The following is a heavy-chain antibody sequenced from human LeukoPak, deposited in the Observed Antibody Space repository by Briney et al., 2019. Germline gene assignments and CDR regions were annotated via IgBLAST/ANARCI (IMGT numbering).Heavy chain of an antibody. CDR1: GYTFTKYD. D-gene: IGHD3-10*01. CDR2: ISPYIGNT. CDR3: ARVEVEDYYGSGSSNWFDP. Sequence: ASVKVSCKASGYTFTKYDIHWVRQAPGQGLEWMGWISPYIGNTYYSQKLQGRVTMTTDTSTSTAYMELRSLRSDDTAVYYCARVEVEDYYGSGSSNWFDPWGQGTLVTVSS. V-gene: IGHV1-18*01. J-gene: IGHJ5*02.